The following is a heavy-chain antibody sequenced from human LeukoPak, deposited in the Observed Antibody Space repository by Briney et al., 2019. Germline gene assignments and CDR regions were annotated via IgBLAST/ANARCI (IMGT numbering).Heavy chain of an antibody. CDR3: AREPHALDV. CDR1: GFTFTTYA. V-gene: IGHV3-30*04. Sequence: GGSLRLSCAASGFTFTTYAMHWVRQAPGKGLEWVAAISYDTSTKYYADSVKGRFTISRDNSKDMIYLQMNSLRGEDTAVYYCAREPHALDVWGQGTMVTVSS. CDR2: ISYDTSTK. J-gene: IGHJ3*01.